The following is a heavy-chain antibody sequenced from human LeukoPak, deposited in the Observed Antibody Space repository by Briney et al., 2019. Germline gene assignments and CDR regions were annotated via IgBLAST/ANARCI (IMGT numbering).Heavy chain of an antibody. V-gene: IGHV4-59*08. CDR1: GGSISSYY. CDR2: ISDSGNT. Sequence: SETLSLTCTVSGGSISSYYWSWIRQPPGKGLEFIGYISDSGNTNYSPSLKSRLTISVDTSKNQFSLRLGSLSAADTAVYYCARRTALKNAFDLWGQRTMVTVSS. CDR3: ARRTALKNAFDL. J-gene: IGHJ3*01.